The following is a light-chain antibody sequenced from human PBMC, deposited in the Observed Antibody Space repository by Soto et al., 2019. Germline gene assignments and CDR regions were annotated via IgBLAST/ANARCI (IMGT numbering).Light chain of an antibody. CDR1: TSDVGAYKY. CDR3: SSYAGNNNFVV. J-gene: IGLJ2*01. Sequence: QSALTKPPSASGSPGQSVPISYTGTTSDVGAYKYVSWYQQHPGKAPKLMIYEVTKRPSGVPGRFSGSKSGNTAALTVSGLLAEDEADYYGSSYAGNNNFVVFGGGTKLTVL. V-gene: IGLV2-8*01. CDR2: EVT.